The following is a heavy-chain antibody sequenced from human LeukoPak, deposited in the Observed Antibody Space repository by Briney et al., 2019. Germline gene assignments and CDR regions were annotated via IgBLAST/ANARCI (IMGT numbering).Heavy chain of an antibody. CDR1: GGSVNSDY. D-gene: IGHD3-16*01. CDR3: ARYDDAFDI. V-gene: IGHV4-59*02. J-gene: IGHJ3*02. CDR2: TYYSGST. Sequence: PSETLSLTCTVSGGSVNSDYWNWIRQPPGKGLEWIGCTYYSGSTNYNPSLRGRVTISVDTSKNQFSLKLNSVTAADTAVYYCARYDDAFDIWGQGTMVTVSS.